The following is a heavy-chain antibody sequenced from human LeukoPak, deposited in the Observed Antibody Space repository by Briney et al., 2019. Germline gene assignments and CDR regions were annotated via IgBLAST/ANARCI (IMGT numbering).Heavy chain of an antibody. V-gene: IGHV4-59*08. J-gene: IGHJ4*02. Sequence: SETLSLTCTVSGGSISSYFWSWIRQPPGKGLEWIGYIYYSGSTNCNPSLKSRVTISVDTSKNQFSLRLSSVTAADTAVYYCARHYYGSGSYQRYFDYWGQGTLVTVSS. CDR3: ARHYYGSGSYQRYFDY. CDR2: IYYSGST. D-gene: IGHD3-10*01. CDR1: GGSISSYF.